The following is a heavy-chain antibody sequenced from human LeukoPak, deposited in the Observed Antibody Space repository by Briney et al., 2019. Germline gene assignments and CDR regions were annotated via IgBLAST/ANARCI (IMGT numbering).Heavy chain of an antibody. CDR2: IYYSGST. CDR1: GGSLSSGDYY. D-gene: IGHD3-22*01. CDR3: AREDYYDSSGYYYSRDAFDI. Sequence: SETLSLTSTVSGGSLSSGDYYWRWIRQPPGKGLEGIGYIYYSGSTYYNPSLKSRVTISVDTSKNQFSLKLSSVTAADTAVYYCAREDYYDSSGYYYSRDAFDIWGQGTMVTVSS. V-gene: IGHV4-30-4*01. J-gene: IGHJ3*02.